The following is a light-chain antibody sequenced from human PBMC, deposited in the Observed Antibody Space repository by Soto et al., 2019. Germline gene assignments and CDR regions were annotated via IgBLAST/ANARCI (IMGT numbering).Light chain of an antibody. CDR3: QQYNSYSRT. V-gene: IGKV1-5*03. J-gene: IGKJ1*01. CDR2: KAS. Sequence: DIQMTQPPSTLSASVGDTVTITCRASQSISSWLAWYQQKPGKAPKLLIYKASSLESGVPSRFSGSGSGTEFTLTISSLQPDDFATYYCQQYNSYSRTFGQGTKVEIK. CDR1: QSISSW.